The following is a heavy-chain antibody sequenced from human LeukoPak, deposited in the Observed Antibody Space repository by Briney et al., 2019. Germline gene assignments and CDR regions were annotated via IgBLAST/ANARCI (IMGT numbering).Heavy chain of an antibody. CDR3: ARGIVVVPAAIAFDY. J-gene: IGHJ4*02. CDR1: GYTFTSYG. CDR2: ISAYNGNT. Sequence: ASVKVSCKASGYTFTSYGISWVRQAPGQGLERMGWISAYNGNTNYAQKLQGRVTMTTDTSTSTAYMELRSLRSDDTAVYYCARGIVVVPAAIAFDYWGQGTLVTVSS. V-gene: IGHV1-18*01. D-gene: IGHD2-2*02.